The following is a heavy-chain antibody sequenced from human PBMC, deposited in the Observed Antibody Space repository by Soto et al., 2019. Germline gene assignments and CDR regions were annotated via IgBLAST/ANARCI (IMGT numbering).Heavy chain of an antibody. Sequence: QVQLVESGGGVVQPGRSLRLSCAASGFTFSSYAMHWVRQAPGKGLEWVAVISYDGSNKYYADSVKGRFTISRGNSKNARYLQMNSLGAEAAAVYYCAREGLGSGRALDVWGQGTTGSVS. V-gene: IGHV3-30-3*01. CDR1: GFTFSSYA. J-gene: IGHJ6*01. CDR3: AREGLGSGRALDV. D-gene: IGHD3-10*01. CDR2: ISYDGSNK.